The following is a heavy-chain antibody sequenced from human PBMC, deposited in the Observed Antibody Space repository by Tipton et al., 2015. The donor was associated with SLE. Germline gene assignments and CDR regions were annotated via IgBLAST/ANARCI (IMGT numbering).Heavy chain of an antibody. D-gene: IGHD3-22*01. J-gene: IGHJ4*02. CDR1: GGSFSGYY. Sequence: TLSLTCAVYGGSFSGYYWSWIRQPPGKGLEWIGEINHSGSTNYNPSLKSRVTISVDTSKNQFSLRLSSVTAADTAVYYCARGFGEDETSDSSGSPFAFDYWGQGTLVTVSS. CDR2: INHSGST. CDR3: ARGFGEDETSDSSGSPFAFDY. V-gene: IGHV4-34*01.